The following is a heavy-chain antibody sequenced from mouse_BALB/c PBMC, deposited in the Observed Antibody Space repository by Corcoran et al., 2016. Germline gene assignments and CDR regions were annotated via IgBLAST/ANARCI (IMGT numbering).Heavy chain of an antibody. CDR1: GYTFTEYI. J-gene: IGHJ3*01. CDR2: FYPGSGSI. D-gene: IGHD1-2*01. V-gene: IGHV1-62-2*01. CDR3: ARHEEKKGGYGFAY. Sequence: VQLQQSGAELVKHGASVKMSCKDSGYTFTEYIIHWVKQRSGQGLEWIGWFYPGSGSIKDNEKFKDKATLTADKSSSTVYMELSRLTSEDSAVYFCARHEEKKGGYGFAYWGQGTLVTVSA.